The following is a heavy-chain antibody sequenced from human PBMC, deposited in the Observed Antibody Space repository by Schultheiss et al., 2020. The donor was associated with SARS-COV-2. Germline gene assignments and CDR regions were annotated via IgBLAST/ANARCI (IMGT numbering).Heavy chain of an antibody. CDR2: INPNSGGT. CDR3: AMLGYSSSWSAGGYYYYMDV. J-gene: IGHJ6*03. Sequence: GESLKISCKGSGYSFTGYYMHWVRQAPGQGLEWMGWINPNSGGTNYAQKFQGRVTMTRDTSISTAYMELSRLRSDDTAVYYCAMLGYSSSWSAGGYYYYMDVWGKGTTVTVSS. D-gene: IGHD6-13*01. CDR1: GYSFTGYY. V-gene: IGHV1-2*02.